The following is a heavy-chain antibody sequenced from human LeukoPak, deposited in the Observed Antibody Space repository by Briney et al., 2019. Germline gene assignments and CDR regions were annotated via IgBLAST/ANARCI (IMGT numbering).Heavy chain of an antibody. CDR3: ARDYCGGSSCYFDY. CDR2: IIPIFGTA. V-gene: IGHV1-69*05. Sequence: SVKVSCKASGGTFSSYAISWVRQAPGQGLEWMGGIIPIFGTANYAQKFQGRVTMTTDTSTSTAYMELRSLRSDDTAVYSCARDYCGGSSCYFDYWGQGTLVTVSS. J-gene: IGHJ4*02. CDR1: GGTFSSYA. D-gene: IGHD2-21*01.